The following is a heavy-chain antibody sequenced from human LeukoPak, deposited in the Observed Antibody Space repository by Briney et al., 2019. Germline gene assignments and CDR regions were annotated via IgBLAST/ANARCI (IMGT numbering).Heavy chain of an antibody. D-gene: IGHD3-10*01. J-gene: IGHJ3*02. CDR1: GGSISSGSYY. CDR2: IYTSGST. Sequence: SETLSLTCTVSGGSISSGSYYWSWIRQPAGKGLEWIGRIYTSGSTNYNPSLKSRVTISVDTSKNQFSLKLSSVTAADTAVYYCARADLKSGRVDIWGQGTMVTVSS. V-gene: IGHV4-61*02. CDR3: ARADLKSGRVDI.